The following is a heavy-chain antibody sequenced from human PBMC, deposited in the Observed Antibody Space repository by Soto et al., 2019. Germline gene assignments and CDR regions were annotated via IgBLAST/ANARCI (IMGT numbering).Heavy chain of an antibody. J-gene: IGHJ6*02. CDR3: ARVDTPLGGLDEYGMDV. Sequence: QVQLVQSGAEVKKPGASVKVSCKASGYTFTGYYMHWVRQAPGQGLEWMGWINPNSGGTNYAQKFQGWVTMTRDTSISTAYRELSRLRSDDTAVYYCARVDTPLGGLDEYGMDVWGQGTTVTVSS. D-gene: IGHD5-18*01. CDR1: GYTFTGYY. V-gene: IGHV1-2*04. CDR2: INPNSGGT.